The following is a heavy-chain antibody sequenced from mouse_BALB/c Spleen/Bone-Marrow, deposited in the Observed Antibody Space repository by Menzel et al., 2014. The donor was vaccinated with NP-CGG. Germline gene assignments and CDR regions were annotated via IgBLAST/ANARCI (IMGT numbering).Heavy chain of an antibody. CDR2: ILPGSNSA. J-gene: IGHJ2*01. V-gene: IGHV1-9*01. CDR1: GYTFSSYW. Sequence: QVQLQQSGAERMKPGASVKISCKASGYTFSSYWIEWIMQRPGHGLEWTGEILPGSNSANYNEKFKGKATFAADTSSNTAYMQLSSLTSEDSAVYYCARGYYGSSPYFDYWGQGTTLTVSS. CDR3: ARGYYGSSPYFDY. D-gene: IGHD1-1*01.